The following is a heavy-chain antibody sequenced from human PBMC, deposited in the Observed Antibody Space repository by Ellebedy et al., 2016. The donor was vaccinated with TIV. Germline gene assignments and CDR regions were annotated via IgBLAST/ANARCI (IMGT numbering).Heavy chain of an antibody. V-gene: IGHV3-7*04. CDR3: ARGQGWIDY. CDR1: GFTFSGYW. CDR2: IHEDGSEK. Sequence: GESLKISXAASGFTFSGYWMSWFRQTPGKGLEWVANIHEDGSEKYYVDSVKGRFTISRDNTKKSLYLQMNSLRAEDTAVYYCARGQGWIDYWGQGTLVTVSS. J-gene: IGHJ4*02. D-gene: IGHD6-19*01.